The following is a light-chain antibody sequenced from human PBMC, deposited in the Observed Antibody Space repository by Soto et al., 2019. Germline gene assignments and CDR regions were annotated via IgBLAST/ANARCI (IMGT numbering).Light chain of an antibody. J-gene: IGLJ1*01. Sequence: QSALTQPPSASGSPGQSVTISCTGTISDVGGYNYISWYQHHPGKAPKLMIYEVSQRPSGVPDRFSGSKSGNTASLTVSGLQAEDEADYYCRSYAGSNNRGVFGSGTKLTVL. CDR3: RSYAGSNNRGV. CDR1: ISDVGGYNY. V-gene: IGLV2-8*01. CDR2: EVS.